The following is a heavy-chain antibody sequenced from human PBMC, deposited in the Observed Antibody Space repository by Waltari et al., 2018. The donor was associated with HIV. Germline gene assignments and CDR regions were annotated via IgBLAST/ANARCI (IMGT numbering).Heavy chain of an antibody. CDR1: TYSLISYD. V-gene: IGHV1-8*01. CDR3: ARGRKEWLLSGPFDY. Sequence: QVQLMQSGAAVKKPGAPVKVPCQTPTYSLISYDINWVQRAPGQGIEWMGWLNPKTGDTGSAQKFQGRVTMTWNSSISSVYMELSSLRSDDTAVYFCARGRKEWLLSGPFDYWGQGTLVTVAS. CDR2: LNPKTGDT. J-gene: IGHJ4*02. D-gene: IGHD2-21*02.